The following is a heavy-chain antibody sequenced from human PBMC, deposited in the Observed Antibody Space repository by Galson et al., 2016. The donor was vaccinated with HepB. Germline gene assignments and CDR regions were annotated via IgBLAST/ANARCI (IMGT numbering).Heavy chain of an antibody. CDR2: IYSGSST. Sequence: SLRLSCAVSGFAVRSNFMAWVRQAPGKGLEWVSLIYSGSSTYYADSVRGRFTISRDISKNTLFLEMLSLRAEDTAVYYCARVQTFYDYIWGTSRPRYFDYWGQGTLVTVSS. J-gene: IGHJ4*02. D-gene: IGHD3-16*02. CDR3: ARVQTFYDYIWGTSRPRYFDY. V-gene: IGHV3-53*01. CDR1: GFAVRSNF.